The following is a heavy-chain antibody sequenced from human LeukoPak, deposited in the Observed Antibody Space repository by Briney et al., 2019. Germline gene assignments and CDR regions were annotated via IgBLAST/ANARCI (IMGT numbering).Heavy chain of an antibody. CDR1: GFTFSSYG. CDR3: AKGAKRLGYCSGGTCYSNYDCYYMDV. CDR2: IRYDGSKK. Sequence: GGSLRLSCAASGFTFSSYGMHWVRQAPGKGLEWVAFIRYDGSKKYYADSVKGRFTISRDNSKNTLYLQMNSLRAEDTAVYYCAKGAKRLGYCSGGTCYSNYDCYYMDVWGKGTTVTISS. V-gene: IGHV3-30*02. J-gene: IGHJ6*03. D-gene: IGHD2-15*01.